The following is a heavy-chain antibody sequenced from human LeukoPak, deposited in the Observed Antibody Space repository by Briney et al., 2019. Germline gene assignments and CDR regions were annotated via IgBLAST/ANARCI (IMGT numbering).Heavy chain of an antibody. CDR3: ARENIVGATFDS. D-gene: IGHD1-26*01. CDR2: ISYDGSNK. Sequence: GRSLRLSCAASGFTFSSYAMHWVRQAPGKGLEWVAVISYDGSNKYYADSVKGRFTISRDNSKNTLYLQMNSLRAEDTAVYYCARENIVGATFDSWGQGTLVTVYS. CDR1: GFTFSSYA. V-gene: IGHV3-30*04. J-gene: IGHJ4*02.